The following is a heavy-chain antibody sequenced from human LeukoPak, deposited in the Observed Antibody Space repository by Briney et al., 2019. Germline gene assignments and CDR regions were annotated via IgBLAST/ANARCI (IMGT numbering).Heavy chain of an antibody. D-gene: IGHD2-15*01. J-gene: IGHJ4*02. V-gene: IGHV3-23*01. CDR3: AKFALRYCSGGSCHPFDY. Sequence: GGSLRLSCGASKFTFSSYAMSWVRQAPGKGLEWVSAISGSGGTTYYADSVKGRFTISRDNSKNTLYLQMNSLRAEDTAVYYCAKFALRYCSGGSCHPFDYWGQGTLVTVSS. CDR1: KFTFSSYA. CDR2: ISGSGGTT.